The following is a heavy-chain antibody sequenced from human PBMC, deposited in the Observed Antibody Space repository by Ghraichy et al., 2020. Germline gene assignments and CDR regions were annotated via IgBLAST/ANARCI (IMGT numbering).Heavy chain of an antibody. CDR1: GASINSNNW. V-gene: IGHV4-4*02. J-gene: IGHJ4*02. Sequence: SETLSLTCAVSGASINSNNWWSWLRQPPGKGLEWIGEVWHSGSTNYHPSLKSRVSVSMDKSKNQFYLQLTSVTAADTAVYYCARRAGVDYWGRGTLVTVSS. D-gene: IGHD6-19*01. CDR2: VWHSGST. CDR3: ARRAGVDY.